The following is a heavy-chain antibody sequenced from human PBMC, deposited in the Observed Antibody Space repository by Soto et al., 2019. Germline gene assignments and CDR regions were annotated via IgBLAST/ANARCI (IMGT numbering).Heavy chain of an antibody. CDR3: ARGWGYDSNDYYYAY. J-gene: IGHJ4*02. V-gene: IGHV1-69*01. D-gene: IGHD3-22*01. CDR1: GGTFSRHA. CDR2: IIPIFGTA. Sequence: QVQRVQSGAEVRKPGSSVKVSCKASGGTFSRHAISWVRQAPGQGLEWMGGIIPIFGTANHAQKVQGRVTIIAAESTSTVYRELSSLRSEDTAMYYCARGWGYDSNDYYYAYWGQGTLVIVSS.